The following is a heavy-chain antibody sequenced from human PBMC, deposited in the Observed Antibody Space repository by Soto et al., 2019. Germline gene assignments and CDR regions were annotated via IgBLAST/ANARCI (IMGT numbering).Heavy chain of an antibody. V-gene: IGHV4-39*07. D-gene: IGHD2-8*01. CDR2: IYYSGKT. CDR1: GASITSTTYF. J-gene: IGHJ5*02. Sequence: SGSLSLTCSLSGASITSTTYFWSWIRQPPGKGLEWVGSIYYSGKTHYNPSLKSRTTISVDRSRNQFSLKLSSVTAADTAVYYCARGGGLYKGWFDPWRQGNLVTVSS. CDR3: ARGGGLYKGWFDP.